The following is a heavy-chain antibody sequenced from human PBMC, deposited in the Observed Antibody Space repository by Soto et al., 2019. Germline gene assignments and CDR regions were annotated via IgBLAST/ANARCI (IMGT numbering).Heavy chain of an antibody. CDR3: ARDRNKWPYVGYYYMDV. CDR1: GYTFTSYA. J-gene: IGHJ6*03. CDR2: INAGNGNT. Sequence: ASVKVSCKASGYTFTSYAMHWVRKAPGQRLEWMGWINAGNGNTKYSQKFQGRVTITRDTSASTAYMELSSLRSEDTAVYYCARDRNKWPYVGYYYMDVWGKGTTVTVSS. V-gene: IGHV1-3*01. D-gene: IGHD3-10*02.